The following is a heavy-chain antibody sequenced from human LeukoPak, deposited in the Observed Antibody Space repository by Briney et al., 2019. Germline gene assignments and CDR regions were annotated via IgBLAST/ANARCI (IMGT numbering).Heavy chain of an antibody. CDR3: ARDHNSVPDY. Sequence: GGSLRLSCAASGFTLSSNWMHWVRQAPGKGRVWISFVNNDESTTAYADSVKGRFTISRDNAENTLYLQMNSLRANDTAIYYCARDHNSVPDYWGQGTLVTVSS. J-gene: IGHJ4*02. CDR2: VNNDESTT. CDR1: GFTLSSNW. V-gene: IGHV3-74*01.